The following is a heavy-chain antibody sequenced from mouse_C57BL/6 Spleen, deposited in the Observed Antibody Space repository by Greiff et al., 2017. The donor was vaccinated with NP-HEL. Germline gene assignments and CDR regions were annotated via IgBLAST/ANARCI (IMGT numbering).Heavy chain of an antibody. V-gene: IGHV1-64*01. CDR3: ARENYSNYDPFAY. J-gene: IGHJ3*01. CDR1: GYTFTSYW. CDR2: IHPNSGST. Sequence: QVQLQQPGAELVKPGASVKLSCKASGYTFTSYWMHWVKQRPGQGLEWIGMIHPNSGSTNYNEKFKSKATLTVDKSSSTAYMQLSSLTSEDSAVYYCARENYSNYDPFAYWGQGTLVTVSA. D-gene: IGHD2-5*01.